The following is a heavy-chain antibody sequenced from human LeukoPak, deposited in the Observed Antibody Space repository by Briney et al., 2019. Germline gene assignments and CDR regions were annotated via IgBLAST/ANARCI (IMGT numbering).Heavy chain of an antibody. CDR2: ISAYNGNT. CDR3: ARVSTTYYYFWSGYFTFDY. D-gene: IGHD3-3*01. CDR1: GYTFTSYG. J-gene: IGHJ4*02. V-gene: IGHV1-18*01. Sequence: ASVKVSCKASGYTFTSYGISWVREAPGQGLEWMGWISAYNGNTNYAQKLQGRVTMTTDTSTSTAYMELRSLRSDDTAAYYCARVSTTYYYFWSGYFTFDYWGQGTLVTVSS.